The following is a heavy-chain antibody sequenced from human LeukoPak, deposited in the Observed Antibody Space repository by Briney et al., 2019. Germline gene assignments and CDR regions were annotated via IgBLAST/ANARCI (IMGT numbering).Heavy chain of an antibody. CDR2: ISSDSDTI. CDR3: ARDDHRGGSSWSLDY. J-gene: IGHJ4*02. CDR1: GFTFSTYS. Sequence: GGSLRLSCAASGFTFSTYSMNWVRQAPGKGLECLSYISSDSDTIYYADSVKGRFTISRDNAKNSLYLQMNSLRAEDTAVYYCARDDHRGGSSWSLDYWGQGTLVTVSS. V-gene: IGHV3-48*01. D-gene: IGHD6-13*01.